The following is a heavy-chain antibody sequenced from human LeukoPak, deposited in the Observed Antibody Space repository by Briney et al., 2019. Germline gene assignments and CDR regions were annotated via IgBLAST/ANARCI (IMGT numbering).Heavy chain of an antibody. V-gene: IGHV3-30-3*01. D-gene: IGHD4-23*01. J-gene: IGHJ1*01. CDR1: GFTFSRYW. Sequence: GGSLRLSCAASGFTFSRYWMHWVRQAPGKGLEWVAGISYDGSNKYYADSVKGRFTISRDNSKNTLYLQMNSLRAEDTAVYYCAREGDYGGNPAEYFQHWGQGTLVTVSS. CDR3: AREGDYGGNPAEYFQH. CDR2: ISYDGSNK.